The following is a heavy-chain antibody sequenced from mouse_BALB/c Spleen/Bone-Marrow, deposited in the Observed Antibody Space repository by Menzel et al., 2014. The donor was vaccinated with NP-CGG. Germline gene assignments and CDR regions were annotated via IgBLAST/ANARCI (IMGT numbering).Heavy chain of an antibody. CDR3: ARNPPYGNYEDCYAMDY. Sequence: VQLVESGPGLVAPSQSLSITCTVSGFSLSRYSVHWVRQPPGKGLEWLGMIWGGGSTDYNSALKSRLSISKDNSKSQVFLKMNSPQTDDTAMYYCARNPPYGNYEDCYAMDYRGQGTSVTVSS. J-gene: IGHJ4*01. D-gene: IGHD2-1*01. CDR2: IWGGGST. V-gene: IGHV2-6-4*01. CDR1: GFSLSRYS.